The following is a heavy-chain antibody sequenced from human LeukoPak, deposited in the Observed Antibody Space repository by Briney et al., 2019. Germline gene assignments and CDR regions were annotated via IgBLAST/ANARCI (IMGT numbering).Heavy chain of an antibody. D-gene: IGHD6-19*01. V-gene: IGHV3-20*04. CDR1: GFTFDDYG. CDR3: ARESAEGIAVAGLFDY. Sequence: GGSLRLSCAASGFTFDDYGMSWVRQAPGKGLEWVSCINWNGGSTGYADSVKGRFTISRDNAKNSLYLQMNSLRAEDTALYYCARESAEGIAVAGLFDYWGPGTLVTVSS. CDR2: INWNGGST. J-gene: IGHJ4*02.